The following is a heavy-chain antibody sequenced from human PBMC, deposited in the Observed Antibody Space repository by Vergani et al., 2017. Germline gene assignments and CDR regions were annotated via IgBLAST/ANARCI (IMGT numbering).Heavy chain of an antibody. CDR3: ARRQYVHSWVVSWFDP. CDR1: GFPFSSSW. D-gene: IGHD2-21*01. J-gene: IGHJ5*02. V-gene: IGHV5-51*01. CDR2: IYPGDSET. Sequence: EVQLVQSGPEVKKPGDSLTISCQGFGFPFSSSWIGWVRQRPGKGLEWMGIIYPGDSETRYSPAFQGQVTISADRSKSTTFLKWSSLKASDTAVYYCARRQYVHSWVVSWFDPWGQGTQVTVSS.